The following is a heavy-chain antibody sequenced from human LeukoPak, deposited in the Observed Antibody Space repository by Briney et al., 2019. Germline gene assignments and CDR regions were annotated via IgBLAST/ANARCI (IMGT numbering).Heavy chain of an antibody. J-gene: IGHJ4*02. D-gene: IGHD2-2*01. CDR1: GFTFSSYS. V-gene: IGHV3-21*01. CDR3: ARLGYCSSTSCYPIDY. CDR2: ISSSSSYI. Sequence: PGGSLRLSCAASGFTFSSYSMNWVRQAPGKGLEWVSSISSSSSYIYYADSVKGRFTISRDNAKNSLYLQMNSLRAEDTAVYYCARLGYCSSTSCYPIDYWGQGTLVTVSS.